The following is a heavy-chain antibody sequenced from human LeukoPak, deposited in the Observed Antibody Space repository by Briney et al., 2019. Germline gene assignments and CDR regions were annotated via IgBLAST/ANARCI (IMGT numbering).Heavy chain of an antibody. CDR2: INHSGST. Sequence: SETLSLTCAAYGGSFSGYYWSWIRQPPGKGLEWIGEINHSGSTNCNPSLKSRVTISVDTSKNQFSLKLSSVTAADTAVYYCARAFIVVVPAATRRGVFDYWGQGTLVTVSS. J-gene: IGHJ4*02. V-gene: IGHV4-34*01. CDR1: GGSFSGYY. D-gene: IGHD2-2*01. CDR3: ARAFIVVVPAATRRGVFDY.